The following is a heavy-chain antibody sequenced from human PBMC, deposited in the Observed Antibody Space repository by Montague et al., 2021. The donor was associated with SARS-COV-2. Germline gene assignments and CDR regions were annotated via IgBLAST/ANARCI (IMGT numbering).Heavy chain of an antibody. V-gene: IGHV3-48*03. CDR1: GFIFSSYE. Sequence: SLRFSCAASGFIFSSYEMNWVRQAPGKGLEWISYISSSRGGSTKHYTDSVKGRFTISRDNAKNSLYLQMNSLRVEDTAIYYCARDRDWDDWCGMDVWGQGTTVTVSS. D-gene: IGHD2-21*01. CDR3: ARDRDWDDWCGMDV. CDR2: ISSSRGGSTK. J-gene: IGHJ6*02.